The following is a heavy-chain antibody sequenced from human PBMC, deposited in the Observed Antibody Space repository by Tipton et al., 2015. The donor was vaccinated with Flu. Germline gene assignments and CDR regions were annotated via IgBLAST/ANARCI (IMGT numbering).Heavy chain of an antibody. CDR1: GDSISSGYY. J-gene: IGHJ6*02. D-gene: IGHD3-10*01. V-gene: IGHV4-38-2*02. Sequence: TLSLTCSVSGDSISSGYYCVWIRQPPGKALEWIGSIYHSGTPDYNPTLKSRVSISVDTSKNQFSLQLSSVTAADTAVYYCARVLGNSYYYGMDVWGQGTTVTVSS. CDR3: ARVLGNSYYYGMDV. CDR2: IYHSGTP.